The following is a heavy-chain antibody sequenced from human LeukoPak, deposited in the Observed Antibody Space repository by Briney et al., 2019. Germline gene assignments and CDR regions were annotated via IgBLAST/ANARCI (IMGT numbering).Heavy chain of an antibody. V-gene: IGHV1-46*01. CDR2: INPSGGST. D-gene: IGHD6-13*01. CDR1: GYTFTSYY. CDR3: ASSSWYYAFDI. Sequence: ASVKVSCKASGYTFTSYYMHWVRQAPGRGLEWMGIINPSGGSTSYAQKFQGRVTMTRDTSTSTVYMELSSLRSEDTAVYYCASSSWYYAFDIWGQGTMVTVSS. J-gene: IGHJ3*02.